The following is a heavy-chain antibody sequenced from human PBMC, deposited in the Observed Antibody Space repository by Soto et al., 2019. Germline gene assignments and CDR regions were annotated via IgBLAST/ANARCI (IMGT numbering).Heavy chain of an antibody. CDR2: ISGSGGST. CDR3: ANGGASSGLYLVGY. CDR1: GFTFSSYA. J-gene: IGHJ4*02. Sequence: EVQLLESGGGLVQPGGSLRLSCAASGFTFSSYAMSWVRQAPGKGLEWVSAISGSGGSTYYADSVKGRFTISRDNSKNTLYLQMNSLRAEDTAVYYCANGGASSGLYLVGYWGQGTLVTVSS. V-gene: IGHV3-23*01. D-gene: IGHD6-19*01.